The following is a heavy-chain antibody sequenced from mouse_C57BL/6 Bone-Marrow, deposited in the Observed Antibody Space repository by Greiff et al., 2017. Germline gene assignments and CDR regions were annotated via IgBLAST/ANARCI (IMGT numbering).Heavy chain of an antibody. Sequence: EVKLVESGGGLVKPGGSLKLSCAASGFTFSSYAMSWVSQTPEKRLEWVATISDGGSYTYYQDNLKGRITISRDNATNNLYLQMSHLKSEDTAMYYCKVTTVVAPYWYFDVWGTGTTVTVSS. J-gene: IGHJ1*03. CDR1: GFTFSSYA. D-gene: IGHD1-1*01. CDR2: ISDGGSYT. V-gene: IGHV5-4*03. CDR3: KVTTVVAPYWYFDV.